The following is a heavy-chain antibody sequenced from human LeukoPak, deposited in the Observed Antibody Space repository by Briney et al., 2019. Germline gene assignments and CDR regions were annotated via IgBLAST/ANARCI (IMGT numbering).Heavy chain of an antibody. D-gene: IGHD4-17*01. CDR2: IGATGSGT. J-gene: IGHJ6*02. CDR3: AKGDYGDSYHYGLDV. V-gene: IGHV3-23*01. Sequence: GGSLRLSCAASGFIFSDYAMSWVRLAQGKGLECVSDIGATGSGTYYVDSVKGRFTISRDNSKNTLYLQMSSLRADDTAVYYCAKGDYGDSYHYGLDVWGQGTTVIVSS. CDR1: GFIFSDYA.